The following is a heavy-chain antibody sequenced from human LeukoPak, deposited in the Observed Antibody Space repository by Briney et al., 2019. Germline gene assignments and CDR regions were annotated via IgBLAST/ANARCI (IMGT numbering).Heavy chain of an antibody. CDR2: INPSDSYA. CDR3: ARQAQPFGGMDV. V-gene: IGHV5-10-1*04. Sequence: GESLKISCKGSGYNFISWVRQMPGKGLEWMGRINPSDSYATYNPSFEGQVTISADKSISTAYLQWSSLKASDTAMYYCARQAQPFGGMDVWGQGTTVTVSS. CDR1: GYNF. J-gene: IGHJ6*02. D-gene: IGHD3-16*01.